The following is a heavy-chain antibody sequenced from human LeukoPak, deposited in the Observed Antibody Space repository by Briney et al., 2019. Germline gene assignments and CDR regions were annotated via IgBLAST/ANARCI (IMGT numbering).Heavy chain of an antibody. V-gene: IGHV3-48*01. CDR2: ISSSSSTI. CDR1: GFTVSSNY. J-gene: IGHJ4*02. D-gene: IGHD3-22*01. CDR3: ARGAYYYED. Sequence: GGSLRLSCAASGFTVSSNYMSWVRQAPGKGLEWVSYISSSSSTIYYADSVKGRFTISRDNAKNSLYLQMNSLRAEDTAVYYCARGAYYYEDWGQGALVTVSS.